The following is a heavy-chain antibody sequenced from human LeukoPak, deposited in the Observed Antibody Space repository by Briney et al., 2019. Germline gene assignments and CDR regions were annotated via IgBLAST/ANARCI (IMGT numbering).Heavy chain of an antibody. CDR1: GGSISSYY. Sequence: KTSETLSLTCTVSGGSISSYYWSWIRQPPGKGLEWIGYIYYSGSTNYNPSLKSRVTISVDTSKNQFSLKLSSVTAADTAVYYCARDDYSSSRGADAFDIWGQGTMVTVSS. V-gene: IGHV4-59*01. D-gene: IGHD6-13*01. J-gene: IGHJ3*02. CDR3: ARDDYSSSRGADAFDI. CDR2: IYYSGST.